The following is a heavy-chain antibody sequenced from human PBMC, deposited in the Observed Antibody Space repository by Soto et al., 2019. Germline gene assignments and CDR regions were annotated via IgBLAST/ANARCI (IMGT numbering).Heavy chain of an antibody. J-gene: IGHJ5*02. V-gene: IGHV3-21*04. D-gene: IGHD2-15*01. Sequence: GSLRLSCAASGFTFSSYSMNWVRQAPGKGLEWVSSISSSSSYIYYADSVKGRFTISRDNSKNTLYLQMNSLRAEDTAVYYCAKDSPHKNTRIFPVDPWGQGTLVTVSS. CDR2: ISSSSSYI. CDR3: AKDSPHKNTRIFPVDP. CDR1: GFTFSSYS.